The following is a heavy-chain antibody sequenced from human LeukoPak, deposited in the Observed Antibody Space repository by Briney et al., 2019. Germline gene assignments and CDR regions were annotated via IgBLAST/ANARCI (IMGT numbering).Heavy chain of an antibody. CDR3: ARDKDFWSGPRGLDP. J-gene: IGHJ5*02. CDR1: GYTFNFYY. Sequence: GASVKVSCKASGYTFNFYYMHWVRQAPGQGLEWMGWINPDSGGTNYTQKFQGRVTMTRDMSISTAYMELSRLRSDDTAVYYCARDKDFWSGPRGLDPWGQGTLVTVSS. V-gene: IGHV1-2*02. CDR2: INPDSGGT. D-gene: IGHD3-3*01.